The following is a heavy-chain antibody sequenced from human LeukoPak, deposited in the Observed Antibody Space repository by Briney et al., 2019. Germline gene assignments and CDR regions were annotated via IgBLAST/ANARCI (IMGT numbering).Heavy chain of an antibody. V-gene: IGHV1-18*01. CDR3: ARDIPLFQQLPDAFDI. Sequence: ASVKVSCKASGYTFTSYGISWVRQAPGQGLEWMGWISAYNGNTNYAQKLQGRVTMTTDTSTSTAYMELRSLRSDDTAVHYCARDIPLFQQLPDAFDIWGQGTMVTVSS. CDR2: ISAYNGNT. J-gene: IGHJ3*02. D-gene: IGHD6-13*01. CDR1: GYTFTSYG.